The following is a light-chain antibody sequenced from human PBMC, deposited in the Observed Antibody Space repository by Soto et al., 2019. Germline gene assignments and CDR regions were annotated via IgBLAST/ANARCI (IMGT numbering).Light chain of an antibody. J-gene: IGKJ4*01. CDR2: GAS. V-gene: IGKV3-20*01. CDR3: QQYESYSPLT. CDR1: QSVSSSS. Sequence: EIVLTQSPGTLSLSPGESATLSCRAIQSVSSSSLAWYQQKPGQAPRLLISGASTGATGIPARFSGSGSGTEFTLTIAGLQPEDFATYYCQQYESYSPLTFGGGTKVDIK.